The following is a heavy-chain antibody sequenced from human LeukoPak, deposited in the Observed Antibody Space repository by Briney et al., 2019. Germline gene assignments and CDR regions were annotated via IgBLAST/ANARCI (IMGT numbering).Heavy chain of an antibody. D-gene: IGHD6-19*01. J-gene: IGHJ4*02. CDR1: GFTFINYS. CDR3: AKAVAVHFDY. V-gene: IGHV3-23*01. CDR2: ISGSGGST. Sequence: PGGSLRLSCTASGFTFINYSMNWVRQAPGKGLEWVSLISGSGGSTYYADSVKGRFTISRDNSKNTLYLQMNSLRAEDTAVYYCAKAVAVHFDYWGQGTLVTVSS.